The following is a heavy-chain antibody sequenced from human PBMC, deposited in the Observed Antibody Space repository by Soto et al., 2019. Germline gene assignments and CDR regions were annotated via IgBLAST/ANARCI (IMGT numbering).Heavy chain of an antibody. CDR1: GYTFTSYG. D-gene: IGHD4-17*01. J-gene: IGHJ6*02. CDR3: ARDEGYGGALYSYGMDV. Sequence: QVQLVQSGAEVKKPGASVKVSCKASGYTFTSYGISWVRQAPGQGLEWMGWISAYNGNTNDAKKLQGRVTMTTETSTSTGYLELRSLRSDHTAVYYCARDEGYGGALYSYGMDVWGQGTTVTVSS. CDR2: ISAYNGNT. V-gene: IGHV1-18*01.